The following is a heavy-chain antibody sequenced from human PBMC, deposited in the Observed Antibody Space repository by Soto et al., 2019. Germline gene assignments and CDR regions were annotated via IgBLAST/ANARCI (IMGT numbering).Heavy chain of an antibody. D-gene: IGHD3-9*01. Sequence: GASVKVSCKASGYTFTSYGISWVRQAPGQGLEWMGWISAYNGNTNYAQKLQGRVTMTTDTSTSTAYMELRSLRSDDTAVYYCAGGYDFLSGYYIGSDFGGQGTLVPVYS. CDR3: AGGYDFLSGYYIGSDF. V-gene: IGHV1-18*01. CDR1: GYTFTSYG. CDR2: ISAYNGNT. J-gene: IGHJ4*02.